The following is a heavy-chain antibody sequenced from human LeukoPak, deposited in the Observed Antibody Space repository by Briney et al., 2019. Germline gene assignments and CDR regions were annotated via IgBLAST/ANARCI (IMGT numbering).Heavy chain of an antibody. J-gene: IGHJ6*03. CDR2: ISSSGSTI. V-gene: IGHV3-48*03. D-gene: IGHD5-18*01. CDR1: GFTFSSYE. Sequence: PGGSLRLSCAASGFTFSSYEMNWVRQAPGKGLEWVSYISSSGSTIYYADSVKGRFTISRDNAKNSLYLEMNSLKTEDTAVYFCTREKEGYNYGLDYYYYYMDVWGKGTTVTVSS. CDR3: TREKEGYNYGLDYYYYYMDV.